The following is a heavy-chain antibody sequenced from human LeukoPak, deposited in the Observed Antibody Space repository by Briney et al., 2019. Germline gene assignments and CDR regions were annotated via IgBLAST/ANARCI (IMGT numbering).Heavy chain of an antibody. CDR3: AKKQGYCSSTSCSYFDY. Sequence: PGGSLRLSCAASGFTFSSYAMSWVRQAPGKGLEWVSAISGSGGGTYYADSVKGRFTISRDNSKNALYLQMNSLRAEDTAVYYCAKKQGYCSSTSCSYFDYWGQGTLVTVSS. V-gene: IGHV3-23*01. CDR1: GFTFSSYA. CDR2: ISGSGGGT. D-gene: IGHD2-2*01. J-gene: IGHJ4*02.